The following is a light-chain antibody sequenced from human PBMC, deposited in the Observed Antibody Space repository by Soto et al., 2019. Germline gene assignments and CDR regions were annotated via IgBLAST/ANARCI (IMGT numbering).Light chain of an antibody. V-gene: IGKV3-15*01. CDR2: DAS. J-gene: IGKJ4*01. CDR1: QTIRSD. CDR3: HQYSTWPLT. Sequence: EIVMTQSPVTLSVSPGERATLSCRASQTIRSDLAWYQQKPGQAPRLLISDASTRATGIPARFNGSGSGTEFTLAISSLQSEDFAIYYCHQYSTWPLTFGGGTKVDIK.